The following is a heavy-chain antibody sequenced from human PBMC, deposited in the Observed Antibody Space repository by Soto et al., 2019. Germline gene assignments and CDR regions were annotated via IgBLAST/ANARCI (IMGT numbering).Heavy chain of an antibody. CDR2: IYYIGST. D-gene: IGHD3-22*01. CDR3: ARERLTYYDDRSAYLFDY. Sequence: QVQLQESGPGLVKPSQTLSLTCTVSGGSISSSGYYWSWIRQHPGKGLEWIGNIYYIGSTYYNPSLKSRLTISADTSKNQFSLKLSSVTAADTAVYYCARERLTYYDDRSAYLFDYWGQGTLVTVSS. J-gene: IGHJ4*02. CDR1: GGSISSSGYY. V-gene: IGHV4-31*03.